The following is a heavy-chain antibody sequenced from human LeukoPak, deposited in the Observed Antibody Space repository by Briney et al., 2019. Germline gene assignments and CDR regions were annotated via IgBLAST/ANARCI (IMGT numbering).Heavy chain of an antibody. D-gene: IGHD3-22*01. Sequence: SETLSLTCTVSGGSISSSTYYWGWIRQPPGKGLEWIGTISYSGSTYYKPSLKSRVTISVDTSKNQFSLKLSSVTAADTAVYYCARLNYDSSGLDYWGQGTLVTVSS. CDR3: ARLNYDSSGLDY. J-gene: IGHJ4*02. CDR1: GGSISSSTYY. V-gene: IGHV4-39*07. CDR2: ISYSGST.